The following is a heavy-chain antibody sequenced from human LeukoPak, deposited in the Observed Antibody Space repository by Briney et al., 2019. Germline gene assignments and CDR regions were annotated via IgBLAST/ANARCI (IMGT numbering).Heavy chain of an antibody. CDR3: AKDRVGEGVAAIDY. CDR1: GFTFDSYA. V-gene: IGHV3-30*18. CDR2: ISYDGNNK. Sequence: GGSLRLSCAASGFTFDSYAMHWVRQAPGKGLEWVAVISYDGNNKDYEDSVKGRFTISRDNSKNTVHLHMNSLGTEDTAVYFCAKDRVGEGVAAIDYWGQGTLVTVSS. D-gene: IGHD6-19*01. J-gene: IGHJ4*02.